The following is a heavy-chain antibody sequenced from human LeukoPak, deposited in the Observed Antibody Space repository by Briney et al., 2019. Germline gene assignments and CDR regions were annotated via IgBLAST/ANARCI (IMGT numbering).Heavy chain of an antibody. CDR3: ARETPLSGYSYGYGGYYYYYMDV. CDR2: ISAYNGNT. J-gene: IGHJ6*03. V-gene: IGHV1-18*01. D-gene: IGHD5-18*01. Sequence: ASVKVSCKASGYTFTSYGISWVRQAPGQGLEWVGWISAYNGNTNYAQKLQGRVTMTTDTSTSTAYMELGSLRSDDTAVYYCARETPLSGYSYGYGGYYYYYMDVWGKGTTVTVSS. CDR1: GYTFTSYG.